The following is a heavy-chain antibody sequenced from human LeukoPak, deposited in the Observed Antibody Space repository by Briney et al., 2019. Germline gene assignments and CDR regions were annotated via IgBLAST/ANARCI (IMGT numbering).Heavy chain of an antibody. J-gene: IGHJ4*02. Sequence: GGSLRLSCVASGFTFSSYWMHWVRQAPGEGLVWVSRINSDGSTTTYADSVKGRFTISRDNAKNSLYLQMNSLRAEDTAVYYCARRAGGYSHPYDYWGQGILVTVSS. D-gene: IGHD4-23*01. CDR1: GFTFSSYW. CDR3: ARRAGGYSHPYDY. V-gene: IGHV3-74*01. CDR2: INSDGSTT.